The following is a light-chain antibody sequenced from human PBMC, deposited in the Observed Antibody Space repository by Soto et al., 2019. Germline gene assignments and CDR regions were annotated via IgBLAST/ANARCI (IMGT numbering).Light chain of an antibody. CDR2: GAS. CDR1: QSVSSSY. V-gene: IGKV3-20*01. J-gene: IGKJ4*01. CDR3: TQYDGSLGLT. Sequence: EIVLTQSPGTLSLSPGERATLSCRASQSVSSSYLAWYQQKPGQAPRLLIYGASTRATGIPDRFSGSGSGADLTLNISRLETEDFEVYYCTQYDGSLGLTFGGGTKVEIK.